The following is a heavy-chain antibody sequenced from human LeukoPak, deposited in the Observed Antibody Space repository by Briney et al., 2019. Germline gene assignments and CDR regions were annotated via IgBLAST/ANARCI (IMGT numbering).Heavy chain of an antibody. Sequence: ASVKVSCKASGGTFSSYAISWVRQAPGQGLEWMGGIIPIFGTANYAQKFQGRVTITADESTSTAYMELSSLRSEDTAVYYCARMKGYCSSTSCYDGSSDYWGQGTLVTVSS. J-gene: IGHJ4*02. CDR3: ARMKGYCSSTSCYDGSSDY. V-gene: IGHV1-69*13. CDR2: IIPIFGTA. CDR1: GGTFSSYA. D-gene: IGHD2-2*01.